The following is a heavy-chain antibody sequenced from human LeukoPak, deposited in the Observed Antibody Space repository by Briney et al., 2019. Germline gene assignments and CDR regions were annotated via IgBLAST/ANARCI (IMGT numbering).Heavy chain of an antibody. CDR2: IST. Sequence: GGSLRLSCAASGFTVSSNYMTWVRQAPGKGLEWVSSISTYYADSVKGRFTVSRDNAKNSLYLQMNSLRAEDTAVYYCARDSRGIAAGADYWGQGTLVTVSS. CDR3: ARDSRGIAAGADY. D-gene: IGHD6-13*01. J-gene: IGHJ4*02. CDR1: GFTVSSNY. V-gene: IGHV3-69-1*01.